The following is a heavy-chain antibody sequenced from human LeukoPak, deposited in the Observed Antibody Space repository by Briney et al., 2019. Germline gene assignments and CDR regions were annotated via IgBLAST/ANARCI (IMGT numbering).Heavy chain of an antibody. CDR1: EFTFSSYA. J-gene: IGHJ6*02. CDR3: ARDCDTSGYYYCGMDV. V-gene: IGHV3-30-3*01. CDR2: ISYDGSNK. D-gene: IGHD3-22*01. Sequence: GGSLRLSCAASEFTFSSYAMHWVRQAPGKGLDWVAVISYDGSNKYYADSVKGRFTISRDNSKNTLYLQMNSLRTEDTAVYYCARDCDTSGYYYCGMDVWGQGTTVAVSS.